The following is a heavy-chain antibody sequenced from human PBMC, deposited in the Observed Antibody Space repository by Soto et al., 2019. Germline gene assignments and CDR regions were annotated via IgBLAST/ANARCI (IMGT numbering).Heavy chain of an antibody. D-gene: IGHD2-2*02. V-gene: IGHV4-34*01. CDR3: ARGTTLYCSSTSCYTQYYYYYGMDV. J-gene: IGHJ6*02. CDR1: GGSFSGYY. CDR2: INHSGST. Sequence: SETLSLTCAVYGGSFSGYYWSWIRQPPGKGLEWIGEINHSGSTNYNPSLKSRVTISVDTSKNQFSLKLSSVTAADTAVYYCARGTTLYCSSTSCYTQYYYYYGMDVWGQGTTVTVSS.